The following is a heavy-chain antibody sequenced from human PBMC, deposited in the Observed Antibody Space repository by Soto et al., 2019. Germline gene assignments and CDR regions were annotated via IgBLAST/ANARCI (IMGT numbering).Heavy chain of an antibody. D-gene: IGHD3-10*01. CDR2: ISWNSGSI. CDR1: GFTFDDYA. Sequence: GGSLRLSCAASGFTFDDYAMHWVRRAPGKGLEWVSGISWNSGSIGYADSVKGRFTISRDNAKNSLYLQMNSLRAEDTALYYCAKGDFPGVHYYYGMDVWGQGTTVTVSS. J-gene: IGHJ6*02. V-gene: IGHV3-9*01. CDR3: AKGDFPGVHYYYGMDV.